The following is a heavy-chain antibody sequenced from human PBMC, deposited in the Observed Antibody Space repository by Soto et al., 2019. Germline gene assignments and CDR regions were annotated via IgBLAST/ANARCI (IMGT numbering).Heavy chain of an antibody. CDR3: AKRGRSSPVSPGAFDI. D-gene: IGHD3-16*01. CDR2: ISGSGGST. J-gene: IGHJ3*02. Sequence: EVQLLESGGGLVQPGGSLRLSCAASGFTFSSYAMSWVRQAPGKGLEWVSAISGSGGSTYYADSVKGRFTISRDNSKNTLYLQMNSLRAEDTAVYYCAKRGRSSPVSPGAFDIWGQGTMVTVSS. V-gene: IGHV3-23*01. CDR1: GFTFSSYA.